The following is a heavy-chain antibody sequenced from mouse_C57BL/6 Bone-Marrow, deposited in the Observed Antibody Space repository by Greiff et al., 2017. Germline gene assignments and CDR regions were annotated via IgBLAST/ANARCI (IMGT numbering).Heavy chain of an antibody. CDR3: ARIDPGRCAY. J-gene: IGHJ3*01. CDR2: IWWDDDK. V-gene: IGHV8-8*01. Sequence: QVTLKESGPGILQPSQTLSLTCSFSGFSLSTSGMGVGWIRQPPGKGLVWLAHIWWDDDKYYNPALKSRLTISKDTSKNQVFLKIANVDNADTATYYCARIDPGRCAYWGQGTLVTVTA. CDR1: GFSLSTSGMG.